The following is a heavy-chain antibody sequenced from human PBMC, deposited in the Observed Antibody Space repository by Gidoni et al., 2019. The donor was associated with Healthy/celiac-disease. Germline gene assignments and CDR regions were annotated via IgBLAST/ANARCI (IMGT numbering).Heavy chain of an antibody. CDR3: AKIIVVMTASHDAFDI. V-gene: IGHV3-30*18. CDR1: GFPFSHHG. Sequence: QVQLVESGGGVVQPGRSLRPSCAASGFPFSHHGMHWVRQAPGKGLEWVAVISYDGSNKYYADSVKGRFTISRDNSKNTLYLQMNSLRAEDTAVYYCAKIIVVMTASHDAFDIWGQGTMVTVSS. J-gene: IGHJ3*02. D-gene: IGHD2-21*02. CDR2: ISYDGSNK.